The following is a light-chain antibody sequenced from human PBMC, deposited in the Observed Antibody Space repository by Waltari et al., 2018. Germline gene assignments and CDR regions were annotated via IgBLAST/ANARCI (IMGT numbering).Light chain of an antibody. CDR2: AAS. V-gene: IGLV2-23*01. CDR3: CSYAGTNTLL. Sequence: QSPLTQPAAVSGSPGQSITISCTGSGSAVGSYFLVSWYQQNPGKAPRLLIYAASRRPSGVSTLFSGSKSGNTASLTISGLQAEDEADYYCCSYAGTNTLLFGGGTKVTVL. CDR1: GSAVGSYFL. J-gene: IGLJ2*01.